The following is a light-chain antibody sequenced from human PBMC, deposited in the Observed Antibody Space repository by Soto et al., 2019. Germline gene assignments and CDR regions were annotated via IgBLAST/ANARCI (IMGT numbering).Light chain of an antibody. CDR2: DAS. CDR1: QSVSSN. J-gene: IGKJ4*01. CDR3: QQANSFPLT. V-gene: IGKV3-15*01. Sequence: EIVMTQSPVTLSVSPGERATLSCRASQSVSSNLAWYQQKPGQAPRLLIYDASTRATGIPATFSGSGSGTEFTLTISSLQSEDFAVYYCQQANSFPLTFGGGTKVEIK.